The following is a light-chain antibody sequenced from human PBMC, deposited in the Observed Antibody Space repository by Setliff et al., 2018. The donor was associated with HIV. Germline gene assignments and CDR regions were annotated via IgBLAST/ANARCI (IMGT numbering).Light chain of an antibody. J-gene: IGLJ1*01. CDR1: SSDVGGYNY. CDR3: SSYTSTSTLCV. CDR2: DVA. Sequence: QSVLTQPASVSGSPGQSIAISCTGTSSDVGGYNYISWYQQHPGKAPKLILYDVAQRPSGVSDRFSGSKSGNTASLTISGLQAEDEADYYCSSYTSTSTLCVFGTGTKVTVL. V-gene: IGLV2-14*03.